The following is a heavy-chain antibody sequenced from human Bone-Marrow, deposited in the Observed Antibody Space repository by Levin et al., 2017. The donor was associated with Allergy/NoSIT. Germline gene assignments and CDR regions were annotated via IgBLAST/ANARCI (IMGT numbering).Heavy chain of an antibody. CDR3: ARARLGAGDAFDI. CDR2: INTGGTIM. Sequence: LSLTCAASGFTFSDYYFSWIRQAPGKGLEWVSYINTGGTIMYYADSVKGRFTFSRDNAKTSLYLQMNSLRAEDTAVYCCARARLGAGDAFDIWGQGAMVAVSS. CDR1: GFTFSDYY. V-gene: IGHV3-11*01. D-gene: IGHD3-16*01. J-gene: IGHJ3*02.